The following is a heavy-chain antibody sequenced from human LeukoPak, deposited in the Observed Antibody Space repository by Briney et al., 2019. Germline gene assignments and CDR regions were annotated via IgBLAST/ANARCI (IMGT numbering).Heavy chain of an antibody. CDR1: GYTFTSYG. CDR2: ISAYNVNT. V-gene: IGHV1-18*01. J-gene: IGHJ6*01. D-gene: IGHD1-26*01. Sequence: GSSVKVSCKASGYTFTSYGITWVRQAPGQRREWMGGISAYNVNTNYAQKLQGRVTMTTDTSTNTAYMELRSLRSDETAVYYCARDRYEWKLAGSGMEVWGQGTTVTVSS. CDR3: ARDRYEWKLAGSGMEV.